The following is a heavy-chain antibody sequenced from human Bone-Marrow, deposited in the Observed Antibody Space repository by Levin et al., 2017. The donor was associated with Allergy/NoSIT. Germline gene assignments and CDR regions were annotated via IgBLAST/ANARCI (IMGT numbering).Heavy chain of an antibody. Sequence: PGGSLRLSCAASGFTFSSYAMHWVRQAPGKGLEWVAVISYDGSNKYYADSVKGRFTISRDNSKNTLYLQMNSLRAEDTAVYYCARWGYSSGWFPQGNYYYYGMDVWRQGTTVTVSS. D-gene: IGHD6-19*01. J-gene: IGHJ6*02. CDR1: GFTFSSYA. CDR3: ARWGYSSGWFPQGNYYYYGMDV. V-gene: IGHV3-30-3*01. CDR2: ISYDGSNK.